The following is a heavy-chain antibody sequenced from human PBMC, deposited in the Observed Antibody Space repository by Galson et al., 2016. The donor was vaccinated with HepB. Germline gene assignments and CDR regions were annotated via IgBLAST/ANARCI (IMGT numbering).Heavy chain of an antibody. CDR1: GFTFRSYW. V-gene: IGHV3-74*01. CDR3: ARAGDYGSGSYYYRLDD. Sequence: SLRLSCAASGFTFRSYWMHWVRQAPGKGLVWVSRINSDGSSTNYADSVKGRFTISRDNAKNTLYLQMNSLRVEDTAVYYCARAGDYGSGSYYYRLDDWGQGTLVTVSS. D-gene: IGHD3-10*01. J-gene: IGHJ4*02. CDR2: INSDGSST.